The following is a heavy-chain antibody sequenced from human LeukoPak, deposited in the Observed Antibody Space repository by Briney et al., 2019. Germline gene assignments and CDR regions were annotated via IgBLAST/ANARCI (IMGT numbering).Heavy chain of an antibody. Sequence: GGSLRLSCAISGFTFSACELTWVRQAPGKGLEWVSYVSRSGSTRYYADSVKGRFTISRDNAKNSLYLQMNSLRAEDTAVYYCARVATMVRVPLDALDIWGQGTMVSVSS. CDR1: GFTFSACE. V-gene: IGHV3-48*03. CDR3: ARVATMVRVPLDALDI. D-gene: IGHD3-10*01. J-gene: IGHJ3*02. CDR2: VSRSGSTR.